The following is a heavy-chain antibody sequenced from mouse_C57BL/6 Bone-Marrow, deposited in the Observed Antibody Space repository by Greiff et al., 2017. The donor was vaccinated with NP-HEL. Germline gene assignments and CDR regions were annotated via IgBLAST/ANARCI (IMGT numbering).Heavy chain of an antibody. J-gene: IGHJ2*01. Sequence: EVQRVESGGGLVQPKGSLKLSCAASGFSFNTYAMNWVRQAPGKGLEWVARIRSKSNNYATYYDYSVKDRFTISRDDSESMLYLQINNLKTEDSSMYYCGGGFDYWGQGTTLTVAS. CDR3: GGGFDY. CDR2: IRSKSNNYAT. CDR1: GFSFNTYA. V-gene: IGHV10-1*01.